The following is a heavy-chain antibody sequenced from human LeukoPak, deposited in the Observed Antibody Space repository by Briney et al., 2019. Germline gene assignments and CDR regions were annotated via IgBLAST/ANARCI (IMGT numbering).Heavy chain of an antibody. J-gene: IGHJ5*02. CDR2: INPNSGGT. V-gene: IGHV1-2*02. Sequence: ASVKVSCKASGYTFTGYYMHWVRQAPGQGLEWMGWINPNSGGTNYAQKFQGRVTMTRDTSISTAYMELSRLRSDDTAVYYCTFEYSSSVNWFDPWGQGTLVTVSS. CDR3: TFEYSSSVNWFDP. CDR1: GYTFTGYY. D-gene: IGHD6-6*01.